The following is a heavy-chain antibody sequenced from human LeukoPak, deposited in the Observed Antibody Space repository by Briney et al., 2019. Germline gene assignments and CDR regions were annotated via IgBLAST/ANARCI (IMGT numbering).Heavy chain of an antibody. CDR2: IYNSGNT. CDR1: GGSISTYY. CDR3: ARVRSAGPLYYYYGMDV. Sequence: PSGTLSLTCTVSGGSISTYYWNWIRQPPGKGLEWIGYIYNSGNTNYSPSLKSRVTMSVDTSKNQFSLKLTSVTAADTAVYYCARVRSAGPLYYYYGMDVWGQGTTVTVSS. V-gene: IGHV4-59*01. J-gene: IGHJ6*02. D-gene: IGHD4-17*01.